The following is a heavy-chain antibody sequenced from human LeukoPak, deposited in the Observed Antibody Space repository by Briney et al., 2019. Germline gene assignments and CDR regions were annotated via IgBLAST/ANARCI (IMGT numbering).Heavy chain of an antibody. J-gene: IGHJ4*02. CDR3: ARGRSAAGPLHYCDY. V-gene: IGHV3-21*01. Sequence: GGSLRLSCTASGFTFSSYTMNWVRQAPGKGLEWVASISSSSTYMYNADSVKGRFTISRDNAKNSLYLQMNSLRDEDTAMYYCARGRSAAGPLHYCDYWGQGALVTVSS. CDR2: ISSSSTYM. CDR1: GFTFSSYT. D-gene: IGHD6-13*01.